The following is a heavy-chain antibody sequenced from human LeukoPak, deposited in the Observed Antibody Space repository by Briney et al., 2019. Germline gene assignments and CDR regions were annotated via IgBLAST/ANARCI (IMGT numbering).Heavy chain of an antibody. CDR1: GFTFNSYW. Sequence: GGSLRLSCAASGFTFNSYWMTWVRQAPGKGLEWVASINQDGSQKYYVESLKGRFTISRDNAKNSHYLQMNSLRAEDTAVYYCARKGWYSDLWGRGTLVTVSS. J-gene: IGHJ2*01. V-gene: IGHV3-7*01. CDR3: ARKGWYSDL. CDR2: INQDGSQK.